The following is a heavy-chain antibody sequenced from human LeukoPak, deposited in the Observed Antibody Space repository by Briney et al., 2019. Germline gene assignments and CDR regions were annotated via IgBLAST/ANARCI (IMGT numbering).Heavy chain of an antibody. CDR3: AKDPE. V-gene: IGHV3-30*02. CDR2: IRYDGSNE. J-gene: IGHJ4*02. CDR1: GFTFSSYG. Sequence: GGSLRLSCAASGFTFSSYGVHWVRQAPGKGLEWVASIRYDGSNEYYADSVRGRFTISRDNSKNTVYLQMNGLRPEDTAVYYCAKDPEWGQGTLVTVSS.